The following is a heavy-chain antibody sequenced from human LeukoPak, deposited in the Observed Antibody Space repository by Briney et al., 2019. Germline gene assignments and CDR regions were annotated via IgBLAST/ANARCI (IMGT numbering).Heavy chain of an antibody. J-gene: IGHJ6*03. Sequence: ASVKVSCKASGYTFTSYYMHWVRQAPGQGLEWMGIINPSGGSTSYAQKFQGRVTMTRDMSTSTVYMELSSLRSEDTAVYYCARDSSGYYYYYYMGVWGKGTTVTVSS. V-gene: IGHV1-46*01. CDR2: INPSGGST. D-gene: IGHD6-19*01. CDR3: ARDSSGYYYYYYMGV. CDR1: GYTFTSYY.